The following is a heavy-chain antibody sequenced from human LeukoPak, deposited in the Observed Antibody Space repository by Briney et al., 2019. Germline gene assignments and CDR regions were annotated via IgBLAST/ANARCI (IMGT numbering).Heavy chain of an antibody. Sequence: SETLSLTCTVSGGSISSGGHYWSWIRQHPGKGLGWIGYMHYSGSTYDNPSLRSRLTISIDTSKNQFSLKLSSVTAADTAVYYCARFYHETSADSNWFDPWGQGTLVTVSS. J-gene: IGHJ5*02. CDR1: GGSISSGGHY. CDR3: ARFYHETSADSNWFDP. CDR2: MHYSGST. D-gene: IGHD3-22*01. V-gene: IGHV4-31*03.